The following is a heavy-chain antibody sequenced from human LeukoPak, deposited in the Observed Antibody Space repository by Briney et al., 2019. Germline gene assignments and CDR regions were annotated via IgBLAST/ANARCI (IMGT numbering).Heavy chain of an antibody. CDR3: ARGYYDSSGYYVRSNWFDP. CDR1: GGSISSHY. CDR2: IYYSGST. D-gene: IGHD3-22*01. V-gene: IGHV4-59*11. Sequence: SETLSLTCTVSGGSISSHYWSWIRQPPGKGLEWIGYIYYSGSTNYNPSLKSRVTISVDTSKNQFSLKLSSVTAADTAVYYCARGYYDSSGYYVRSNWFDPWGQGTLVTVSS. J-gene: IGHJ5*02.